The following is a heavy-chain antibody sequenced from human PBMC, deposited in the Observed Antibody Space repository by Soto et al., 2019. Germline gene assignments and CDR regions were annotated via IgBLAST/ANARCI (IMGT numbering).Heavy chain of an antibody. V-gene: IGHV3-48*03. Sequence: GGALRLSCEGSGFTFSSYEMNWVRQAPGKGLERVSYISSRGSPKNYADSVKGRFTISRDNVKNSLYLQMNSLRAEDTAVYYCARVPRNFYYNGMDVWGQGTTVTVSS. J-gene: IGHJ6*02. CDR3: ARVPRNFYYNGMDV. CDR1: GFTFSSYE. CDR2: ISSRGSPK.